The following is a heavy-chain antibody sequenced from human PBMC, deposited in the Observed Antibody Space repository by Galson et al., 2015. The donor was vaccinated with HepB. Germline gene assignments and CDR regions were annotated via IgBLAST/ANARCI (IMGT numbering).Heavy chain of an antibody. Sequence: TLSLTCSVSGGSISSGTYYWSWVRQPAGRGLEWIGRISGSGRTKYNPSPKSRVTMSVDTSKNQFSLNLRSVTAADTAVYSCATAPGFCSSTDCYTEAFPIWGQGTTVTVSS. V-gene: IGHV4-61*02. CDR2: ISGSGRT. D-gene: IGHD2-2*02. J-gene: IGHJ3*02. CDR1: GGSISSGTYY. CDR3: ATAPGFCSSTDCYTEAFPI.